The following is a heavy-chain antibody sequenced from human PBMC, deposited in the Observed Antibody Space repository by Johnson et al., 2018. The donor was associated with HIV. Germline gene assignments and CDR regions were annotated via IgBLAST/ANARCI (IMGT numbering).Heavy chain of an antibody. CDR1: GFTFSSYA. Sequence: QVRLVESGGGVVQPGRSLRLSCAASGFTFSSYAMHWVRQAPGKGLEWVAVISYDGSNKYYADSVKGRFTISRDNSKNTLYLQMNSLRAEDTAVYYCARGSEWELLPNDAFDIWGQGTMVTVSS. V-gene: IGHV3-30*04. CDR2: ISYDGSNK. D-gene: IGHD1-26*01. J-gene: IGHJ3*02. CDR3: ARGSEWELLPNDAFDI.